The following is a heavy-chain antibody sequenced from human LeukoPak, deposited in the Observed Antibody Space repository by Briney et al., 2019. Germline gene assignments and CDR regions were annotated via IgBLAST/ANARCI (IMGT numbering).Heavy chain of an antibody. CDR1: GFTFDDYA. CDR3: AKEGPPDPYYYYGMDV. Sequence: GTSLRLSCAASGFTFDDYAMHWVRQAPGKGLEWVSLISWDGGSTYYADSVKGRFTISRDNSKNSLYLQMNSLRAEDTALYYCAKEGPPDPYYYYGMDVWGKGTTVTVSS. J-gene: IGHJ6*04. CDR2: ISWDGGST. D-gene: IGHD1-14*01. V-gene: IGHV3-43D*04.